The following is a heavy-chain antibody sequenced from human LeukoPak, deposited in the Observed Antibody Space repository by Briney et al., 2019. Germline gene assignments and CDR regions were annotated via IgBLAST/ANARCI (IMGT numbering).Heavy chain of an antibody. J-gene: IGHJ6*03. CDR1: GFTFSSYG. V-gene: IGHV3-33*06. Sequence: PGRSLRLSCVASGFTFSSYGMHWVRQAPGKGLEWVAVIWYDGSNKYYADSVKGRFTISRDNSKNTLYLQMNSLRAEDTAVYYCAKGLIPGDYVHYYYMDVWGKGTTVTVSS. CDR3: AKGLIPGDYVHYYYMDV. D-gene: IGHD4-17*01. CDR2: IWYDGSNK.